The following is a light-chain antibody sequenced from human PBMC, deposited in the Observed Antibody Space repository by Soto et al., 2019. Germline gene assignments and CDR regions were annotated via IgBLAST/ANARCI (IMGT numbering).Light chain of an antibody. CDR2: GTS. Sequence: EIVLTQSPGTLSLSPGERATLSCRASQSVRGSYLAWYQQKPGQAPRLLIYGTSSRATGIPDRFSGSGSGTDFTLTISRLEPEDFAMYYCQQYGTSPKTFGQGTKVEIK. CDR1: QSVRGSY. J-gene: IGKJ1*01. CDR3: QQYGTSPKT. V-gene: IGKV3-20*01.